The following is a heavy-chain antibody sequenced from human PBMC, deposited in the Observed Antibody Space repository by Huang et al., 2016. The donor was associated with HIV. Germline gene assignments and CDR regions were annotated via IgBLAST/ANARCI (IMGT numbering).Heavy chain of an antibody. D-gene: IGHD3-10*01. CDR1: GGSIRSSVYH. CDR2: IYFKWST. V-gene: IGHV4-39*01. CDR3: ARHREGPVAYYSGWGSHLNYMDV. Sequence: QLLLQESGPGLVKPSEALALTCAVSGGSIRSSVYHWGWIRQPPGKGLAWLGRIYFKWSTHYSPSLKSRVTIAVDTSKNLFFLNLTSMTAADTAVYYCARHREGPVAYYSGWGSHLNYMDVWGRGRTVVVSS. J-gene: IGHJ6*03.